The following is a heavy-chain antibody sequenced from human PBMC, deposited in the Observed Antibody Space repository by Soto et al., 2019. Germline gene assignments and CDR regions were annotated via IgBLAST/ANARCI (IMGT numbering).Heavy chain of an antibody. D-gene: IGHD3-22*01. V-gene: IGHV1-2*04. J-gene: IGHJ4*02. CDR3: AREEIADSSGYYYVFNY. CDR2: INPNSGGT. CDR1: AYTFTGSY. Sequence: GASMRVSCNASAYTFTGSYMHWVRQSPRQGLEWMGWINPNSGGTNYAQKFQGWVTMTRDTSISTAYMELSRLRSDDTAVYYCAREEIADSSGYYYVFNYWGQGTLVTV.